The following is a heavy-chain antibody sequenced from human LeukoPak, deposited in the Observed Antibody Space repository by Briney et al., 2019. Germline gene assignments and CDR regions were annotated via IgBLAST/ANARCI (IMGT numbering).Heavy chain of an antibody. Sequence: GGSLRLSCGASGFTFTTHWIHWVRQAPGKGVVWVSRIKPDGSDTNYADSVKGRFTISRDNAKNTLYLQMNSLRAEDTAVYYCARASRSVVRGDYGMDVWGQGTTVTVSS. CDR2: IKPDGSDT. CDR1: GFTFTTHW. V-gene: IGHV3-74*01. J-gene: IGHJ6*02. D-gene: IGHD3-10*01. CDR3: ARASRSVVRGDYGMDV.